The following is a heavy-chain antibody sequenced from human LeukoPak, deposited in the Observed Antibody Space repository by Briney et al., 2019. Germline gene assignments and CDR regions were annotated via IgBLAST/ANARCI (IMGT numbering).Heavy chain of an antibody. Sequence: SETLSLTCAVSGGSISSGGYSWSWIRQPPGKGLEWIGYIYYSGSTYYNPSLKSRVTISVDTSKNQFSLKLSSVTAADTAVYYCARGTGEPYIYYMDVWGKGTTVAISS. CDR1: GGSISSGGYS. CDR2: IYYSGST. D-gene: IGHD7-27*01. V-gene: IGHV4-30-4*07. CDR3: ARGTGEPYIYYMDV. J-gene: IGHJ6*03.